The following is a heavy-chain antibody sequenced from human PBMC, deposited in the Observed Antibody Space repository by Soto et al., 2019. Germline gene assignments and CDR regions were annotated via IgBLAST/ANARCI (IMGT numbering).Heavy chain of an antibody. CDR3: AKWSTARVSHMLDM. CDR2: ISHNGKVQ. Sequence: QVQLVQSGGGVVQPGRSLRLSCAASGFIFSNYGMHWVRQAPGKGLVWVAVISHNGKVQYYADSVKGRFTISRDNSKNTLYLQMNSLRADDTAAYYCAKWSTARVSHMLDMWGQGTMVTVSS. CDR1: GFIFSNYG. V-gene: IGHV3-30*18. D-gene: IGHD5-18*01. J-gene: IGHJ3*02.